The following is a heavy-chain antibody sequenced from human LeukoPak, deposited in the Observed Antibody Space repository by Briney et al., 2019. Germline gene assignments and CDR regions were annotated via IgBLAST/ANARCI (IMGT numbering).Heavy chain of an antibody. J-gene: IGHJ6*03. CDR2: INHSGST. V-gene: IGHV4-34*01. Sequence: SETLSLTCAVYGGSFSGYYWSWIRQPPGKGLEWIGEINHSGSTNYNPSLKSRVTISVDTSKNQFSLKLSSVTAADTAVYYCARVGSYYYDSSGYAPRRRGYYYYMDVWGKGTTVTISS. CDR1: GGSFSGYY. CDR3: ARVGSYYYDSSGYAPRRRGYYYYMDV. D-gene: IGHD3-22*01.